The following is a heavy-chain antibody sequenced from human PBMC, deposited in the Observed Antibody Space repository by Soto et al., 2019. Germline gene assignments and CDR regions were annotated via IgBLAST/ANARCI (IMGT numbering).Heavy chain of an antibody. CDR3: ARERVLMVYAIQNWFDP. J-gene: IGHJ5*02. Sequence: ASVKVSCKASGYTFTGYYTHWVLQAPGQGLEWMGWINPNSGGTNYAQKFQGRVTMTRDTSISTAYMELSRLRSDDTAVYYCARERVLMVYAIQNWFDPWGQGTLVTVSS. CDR2: INPNSGGT. D-gene: IGHD2-8*01. V-gene: IGHV1-2*02. CDR1: GYTFTGYY.